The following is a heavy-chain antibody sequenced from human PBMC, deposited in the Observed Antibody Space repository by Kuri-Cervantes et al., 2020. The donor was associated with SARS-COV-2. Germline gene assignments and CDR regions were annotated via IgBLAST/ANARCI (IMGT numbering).Heavy chain of an antibody. J-gene: IGHJ5*02. CDR2: IYYSGST. D-gene: IGHD3-3*01. CDR3: ARQMMSSITIFGVVITRNWFDP. Sequence: SETLSLTCTVSGGSISSGDYYWSWIRQPLGKGLEWIGYIYYSGSTYYNPSLKSRVTISVDTSKNQFSLKLSSVTAADTAVYYCARQMMSSITIFGVVITRNWFDPWGQGTLVTVSS. V-gene: IGHV4-30-4*01. CDR1: GGSISSGDYY.